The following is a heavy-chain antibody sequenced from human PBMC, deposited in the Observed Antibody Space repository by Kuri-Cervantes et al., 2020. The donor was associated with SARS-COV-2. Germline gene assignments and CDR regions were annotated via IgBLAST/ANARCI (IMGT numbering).Heavy chain of an antibody. CDR1: GGSFSGYY. Sequence: SETLSLTCAVYGGSFSGYYWSRIRQPPGKGLEWIGEINHSGSTNYNPSLKSRVTISVDTSKNQFSLKLSSVTAAGTAVYYCARVPSIAARRCYYYMDVWGKETTVTVSS. V-gene: IGHV4-34*01. D-gene: IGHD6-6*01. CDR3: ARVPSIAARRCYYYMDV. CDR2: INHSGST. J-gene: IGHJ6*03.